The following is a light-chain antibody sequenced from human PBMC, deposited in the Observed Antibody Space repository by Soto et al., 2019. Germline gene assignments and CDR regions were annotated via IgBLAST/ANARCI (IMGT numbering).Light chain of an antibody. J-gene: IGLJ2*01. CDR3: SSYTSSSIPYVV. Sequence: QSVLTQPASVSGSPGRSITMSCTGTSSDVGGYNYVSWYQQHPGKAPKLMIYDVSNRPSGVSNRFSGSKSGNTASLTISGLQAEDEADYYCSSYTSSSIPYVVFGGGTKLTVL. CDR1: SSDVGGYNY. V-gene: IGLV2-14*01. CDR2: DVS.